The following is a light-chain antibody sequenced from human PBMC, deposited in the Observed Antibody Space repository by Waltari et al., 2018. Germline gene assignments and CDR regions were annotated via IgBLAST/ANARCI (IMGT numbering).Light chain of an antibody. V-gene: IGLV3-1*01. Sequence: SYELTQPPSVSVSPGQTASITCFGDKLGDKYACWYQQKPGQSPVLVIYQDIKRPSGIPERFSGSISGNTATLTISGTQAMDEADYYCQAWDSSTVVFGGGTKLTVL. CDR2: QDI. CDR3: QAWDSSTVV. J-gene: IGLJ2*01. CDR1: KLGDKY.